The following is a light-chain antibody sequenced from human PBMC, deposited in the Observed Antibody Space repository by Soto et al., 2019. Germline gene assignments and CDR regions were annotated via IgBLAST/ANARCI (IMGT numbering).Light chain of an antibody. V-gene: IGLV1-40*01. CDR3: QSYDLSLSGSRV. J-gene: IGLJ2*01. CDR2: NNN. Sequence: QSVLTQPPSVSGAPGQRVTISCTGSSSNIGAGYDVHWYQQLPGTAPKLLIYNNNYRPSGVPDRFSGSKSGTPASLAITGLQAEDEDEFYCQSYDLSLSGSRVFGGGTKLTVL. CDR1: SSNIGAGYD.